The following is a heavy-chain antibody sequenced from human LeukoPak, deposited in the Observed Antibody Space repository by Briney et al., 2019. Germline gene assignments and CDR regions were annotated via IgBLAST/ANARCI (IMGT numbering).Heavy chain of an antibody. CDR3: AKGGLSRAGLNF. CDR1: GFIFSSYW. J-gene: IGHJ4*02. CDR2: TNTDGSST. Sequence: PGGSLRLSCAASGFIFSSYWMHWVRQAPGKGLVWVSRTNTDGSSTTYADSVKGRFTISRDNSKNTLYLQMNSLRAEDTAVYYCAKGGLSRAGLNFWGQGTLVTVSS. D-gene: IGHD3/OR15-3a*01. V-gene: IGHV3-74*01.